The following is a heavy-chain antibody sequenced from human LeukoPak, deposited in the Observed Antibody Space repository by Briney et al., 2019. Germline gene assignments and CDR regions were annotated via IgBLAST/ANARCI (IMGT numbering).Heavy chain of an antibody. V-gene: IGHV4-59*01. D-gene: IGHD4-11*01. Sequence: SETLSLTCTVSGGSISSYYWSWIRQPPGKGLEWIEYIYYSGSNNYNPSLKSRVTISVDTSKNQFSLKLSSVTAADTAVYYCARDRNSNGWFDPWGQGTLVTVSS. CDR3: ARDRNSNGWFDP. J-gene: IGHJ5*02. CDR2: IYYSGSN. CDR1: GGSISSYY.